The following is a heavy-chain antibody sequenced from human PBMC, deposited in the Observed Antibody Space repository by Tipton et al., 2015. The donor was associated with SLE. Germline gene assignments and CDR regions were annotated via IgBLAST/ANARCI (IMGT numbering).Heavy chain of an antibody. CDR3: ARGGIQLWNWFDP. D-gene: IGHD5-18*01. CDR1: GGSINNKDYF. CDR2: VYHSGST. V-gene: IGHV4-39*07. Sequence: TLSLTCTVSGGSINNKDYFWGWIRQPPGKGLEWIGSVYHSGSTYYNPSLKSRVTISVATSKNQFSLKLNSVTAADTAVYCCARGGIQLWNWFDPWGQGTLVTVSS. J-gene: IGHJ5*02.